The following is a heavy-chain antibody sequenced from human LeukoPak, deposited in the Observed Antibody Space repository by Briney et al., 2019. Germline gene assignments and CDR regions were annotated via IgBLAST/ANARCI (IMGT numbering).Heavy chain of an antibody. J-gene: IGHJ4*02. V-gene: IGHV4-4*02. CDR1: GGSITSSNW. D-gene: IGHD3-22*01. CDR3: ARGGGSSGYYLDN. CDR2: VSDSGSA. Sequence: PSGTLSLTCAVSGGSITSSNWWSWVRQPPGKGLEWIGEVSDSGSANYNPSLKSRVTISVDKSKNQVSLKLSSVTAADTAVYHCARGGGSSGYYLDNWGQGTLVTVSS.